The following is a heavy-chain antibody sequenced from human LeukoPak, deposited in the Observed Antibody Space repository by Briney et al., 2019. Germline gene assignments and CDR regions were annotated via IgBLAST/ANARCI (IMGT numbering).Heavy chain of an antibody. CDR3: ALWGYDSSGYGMDV. CDR2: INPNSGGT. D-gene: IGHD3-22*01. CDR1: GYTFTVYY. J-gene: IGHJ6*02. Sequence: ASVKVSCKASGYTFTVYYMHWVRQAPGQGLEWMGRINPNSGGTNYAQKFQGRVTMTRDTSISTAYMELSRLRSDDTAVYYCALWGYDSSGYGMDVWGQGTTVTVSS. V-gene: IGHV1-2*06.